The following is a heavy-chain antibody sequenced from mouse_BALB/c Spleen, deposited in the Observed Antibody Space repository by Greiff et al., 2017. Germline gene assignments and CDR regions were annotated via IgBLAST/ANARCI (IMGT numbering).Heavy chain of an antibody. CDR2: ISSGSSTI. V-gene: IGHV5-17*02. J-gene: IGHJ3*01. CDR1: GFTFSSFG. CDR3: ARSEGFAY. Sequence: EVQLVESGGGLVKPGGSRKLSCAASGFTFSSFGMHWVRQAPEKGLEWVAYISSGSSTIYYADTVKGRFTISRDNPKNTLFLQMTSLRSEDTAMYYCARSEGFAYWGQGTLVTVSA.